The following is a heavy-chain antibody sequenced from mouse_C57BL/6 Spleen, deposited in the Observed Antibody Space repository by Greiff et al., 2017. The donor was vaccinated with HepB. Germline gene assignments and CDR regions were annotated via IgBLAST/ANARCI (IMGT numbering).Heavy chain of an antibody. Sequence: EVQLQQSGPELVKPGASVKISCKASGYTFTDYYMNWVKQSHGKSLEWIGDINPNNGGTSYNQKFKGKATLTVDKSSSTAYMELRSLTSEDSAVYYCARGRIYYGYNDYAMDYWGQGTSVTVSS. J-gene: IGHJ4*01. D-gene: IGHD2-2*01. CDR2: INPNNGGT. CDR3: ARGRIYYGYNDYAMDY. CDR1: GYTFTDYY. V-gene: IGHV1-26*01.